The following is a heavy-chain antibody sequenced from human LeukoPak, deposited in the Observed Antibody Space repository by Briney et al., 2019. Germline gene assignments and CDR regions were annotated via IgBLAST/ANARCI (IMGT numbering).Heavy chain of an antibody. CDR2: INHSGST. J-gene: IGHJ6*03. V-gene: IGHV4-34*01. CDR3: ARFAAYYYYYYMDV. D-gene: IGHD2-15*01. Sequence: TSETLSLTCAVYGGSFSGYYWSWIRQPPGKGLEWIGEINHSGSTNYNPSLKSRVTISVDTSKNQFSLKLSSVTAADTAVYYSARFAAYYYYYYMDVWGKGTTVTVSS. CDR1: GGSFSGYY.